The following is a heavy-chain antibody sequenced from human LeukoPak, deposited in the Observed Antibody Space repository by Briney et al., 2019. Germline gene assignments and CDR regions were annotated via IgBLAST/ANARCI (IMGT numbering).Heavy chain of an antibody. J-gene: IGHJ4*02. CDR2: IYPADSDT. V-gene: IGHV5-51*01. CDR1: GYSFTTYW. D-gene: IGHD5-24*01. CDR3: ARRDGAAEYFFDY. Sequence: GESLKISCKGSGYSFTTYWIGWVRQMPGKGPEWMGIIYPADSDTTYSPSFQGQVTISADKSISTAFLQWSSLKASDTAMYYCARRDGAAEYFFDYWGQGTLVTVSS.